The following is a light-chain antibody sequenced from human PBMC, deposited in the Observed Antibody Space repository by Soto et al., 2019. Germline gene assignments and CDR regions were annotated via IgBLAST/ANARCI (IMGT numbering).Light chain of an antibody. V-gene: IGLV2-14*01. CDR3: NSHTSKSTGV. J-gene: IGLJ1*01. Sequence: QSALTQPASVSGSPGQSITISCTGTSSDVGGYNYVSWYQPHPGKAPKLIIYEVSNRPSGVSNRFSGSKSGNTASLTISGLQAEDEADYYCNSHTSKSTGVFGTGTKVTVL. CDR2: EVS. CDR1: SSDVGGYNY.